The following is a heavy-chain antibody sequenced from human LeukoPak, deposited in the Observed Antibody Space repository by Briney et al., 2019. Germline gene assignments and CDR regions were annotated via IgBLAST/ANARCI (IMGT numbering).Heavy chain of an antibody. J-gene: IGHJ4*02. CDR3: ARDLLSFDYYDSSGYYGY. CDR2: ISSSSSYI. CDR1: GFTFSSYT. D-gene: IGHD3-22*01. Sequence: GGSLRLSCAASGFTFSSYTMNWVRQAPGKGLEWVSSISSSSSYIYYADSVKGRLTISRDNAKNSLYLQMNSLRAEDTAVYYCARDLLSFDYYDSSGYYGYWGQGTLVTVSS. V-gene: IGHV3-21*01.